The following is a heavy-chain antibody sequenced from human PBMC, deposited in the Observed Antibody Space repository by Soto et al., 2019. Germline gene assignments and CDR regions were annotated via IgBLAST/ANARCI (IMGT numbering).Heavy chain of an antibody. CDR3: ARARGAYSSSSWFAP. V-gene: IGHV1-18*01. J-gene: IGHJ5*02. D-gene: IGHD6-6*01. Sequence: QVQLVQSGAEVKKPGASVKVSCKASGYTFGSYGITWVRQAPGQGLEWMGWISAYNGNTNYAQKLQGRVTVTIDTSSDKAYRGLGSLRSDDTAVYYWARARGAYSSSSWFAPWGQGTLVTVSS. CDR1: GYTFGSYG. CDR2: ISAYNGNT.